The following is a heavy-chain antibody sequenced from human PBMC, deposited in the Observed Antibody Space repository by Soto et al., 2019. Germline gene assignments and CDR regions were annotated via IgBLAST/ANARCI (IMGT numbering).Heavy chain of an antibody. CDR2: IYWDDNK. CDR1: GFSLSTSGVG. Sequence: QITLKESGPPLVKPTQTLTLTCTFSGFSLSTSGVGVGWIRQPPEKALEWLALIYWDDNKRYSPSLKSRLTITQYTSKSQVVLTMTNMDPVDTGTYYCAHTNYDILTGYYPRIYFHHWGQGTLVTVSS. D-gene: IGHD3-9*01. V-gene: IGHV2-5*02. J-gene: IGHJ1*01. CDR3: AHTNYDILTGYYPRIYFHH.